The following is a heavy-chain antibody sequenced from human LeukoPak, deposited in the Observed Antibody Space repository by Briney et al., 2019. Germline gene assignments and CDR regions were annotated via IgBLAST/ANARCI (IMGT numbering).Heavy chain of an antibody. CDR1: GGTFSSYA. J-gene: IGHJ5*02. CDR3: ARALPYGGNWFDP. Sequence: ASVKVSCTASGGTFSSYAISWVRQAPGQGLEWMGGIIPIFGTANYAQKFQGRVTITADESTSTAYMELSSLRSEDTAVYYRARALPYGGNWFDPWGQGTLVTVSS. D-gene: IGHD4-23*01. CDR2: IIPIFGTA. V-gene: IGHV1-69*13.